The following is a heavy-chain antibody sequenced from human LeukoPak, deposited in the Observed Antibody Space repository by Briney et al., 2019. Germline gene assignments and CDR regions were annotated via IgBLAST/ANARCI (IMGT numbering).Heavy chain of an antibody. CDR1: GFTFRTYS. V-gene: IGHV3-7*01. CDR3: ARDTVGVTDY. D-gene: IGHD1-26*01. Sequence: PGGSLRLSCVASGFTFRTYSMNWVRQAPGKGLEWVTNIKPDGSEKYYVDSVKGRFTISRDNAKNSLYLQMNSLRAEDTALYYCARDTVGVTDYWGQGTLVTVSS. J-gene: IGHJ4*02. CDR2: IKPDGSEK.